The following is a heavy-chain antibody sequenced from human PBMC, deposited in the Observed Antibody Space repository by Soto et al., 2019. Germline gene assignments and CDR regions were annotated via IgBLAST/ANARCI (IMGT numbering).Heavy chain of an antibody. D-gene: IGHD6-25*01. CDR1: GYTLTSYY. Sequence: QVLLVQSGAEVKKPGASVKVSCQASGYTLTSYYMHWVRQAPGQGLEWMGMINPYDGSTTSAQKFQGRVAMTADTSTSTVYMELNSLRSEDTAVYYCVRPTIAATGTPPFQHWGQGTLVIVSS. CDR3: VRPTIAATGTPPFQH. J-gene: IGHJ1*01. V-gene: IGHV1-46*01. CDR2: INPYDGST.